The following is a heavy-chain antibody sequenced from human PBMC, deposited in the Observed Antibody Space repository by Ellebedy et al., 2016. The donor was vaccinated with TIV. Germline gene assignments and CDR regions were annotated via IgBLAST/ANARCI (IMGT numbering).Heavy chain of an antibody. CDR1: GFTFSNYS. CDR2: IPYDGSNE. CDR3: AKNRQFYANFATLDY. D-gene: IGHD2/OR15-2a*01. V-gene: IGHV3-30*18. J-gene: IGHJ4*02. Sequence: GESLKISXAASGFTFSNYSMHWVRQAPGKGLEWVAVIPYDGSNERYGDSVKGRFTISRDNSKNTLYLQMNNLRPEDTAVYYCAKNRQFYANFATLDYWGQGILVTVSS.